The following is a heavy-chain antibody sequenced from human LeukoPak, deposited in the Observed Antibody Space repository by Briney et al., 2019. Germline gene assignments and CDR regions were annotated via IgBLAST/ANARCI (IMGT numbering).Heavy chain of an antibody. D-gene: IGHD6-19*01. CDR2: IRSKAYGGTT. J-gene: IGHJ4*02. Sequence: GGSLRLSCTASGFTFGDYAMGWFRQAPGKGLEWVGFIRSKAYGGTTEYAASVKGRFTISRDDSKSIAYLQMNSLKTEDTAVYYCAKGGGSSGRSYYFDYWGQGTLVTVSS. V-gene: IGHV3-49*03. CDR3: AKGGGSSGRSYYFDY. CDR1: GFTFGDYA.